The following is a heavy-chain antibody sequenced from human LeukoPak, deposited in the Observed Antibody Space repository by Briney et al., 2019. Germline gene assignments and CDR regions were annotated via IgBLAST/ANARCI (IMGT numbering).Heavy chain of an antibody. CDR1: GYTFTGYY. V-gene: IGHV7-4-1*02. Sequence: ASLKVSCKASGYTFTGYYMHWVRQAPGQGLEWMGWINTNTGNPTYAQGFTGRFVFSLDTSVSTAYLQISSLKAEDTAVYYCARDARGIAAAGPDYWGQGTLVTVSS. CDR3: ARDARGIAAAGPDY. J-gene: IGHJ4*02. CDR2: INTNTGNP. D-gene: IGHD6-13*01.